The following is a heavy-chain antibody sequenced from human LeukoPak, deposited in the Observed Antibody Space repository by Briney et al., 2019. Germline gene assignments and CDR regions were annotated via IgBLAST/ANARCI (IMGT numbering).Heavy chain of an antibody. D-gene: IGHD3-9*01. CDR2: ISWNSGSI. V-gene: IGHV3-9*01. J-gene: IGHJ4*02. CDR3: AKVSWVLTGPLDY. Sequence: GGSLRLSCAASGFTFDDYAMHWVRQAPGKGLEWVSGISWNSGSIGYADSVKGRFTISRDNAKNSLYLQMNSLRAEDTALYYCAKVSWVLTGPLDYWGQGTLVTVSS. CDR1: GFTFDDYA.